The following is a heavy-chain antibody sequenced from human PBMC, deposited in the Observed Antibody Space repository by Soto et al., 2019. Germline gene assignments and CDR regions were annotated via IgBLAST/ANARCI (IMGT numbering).Heavy chain of an antibody. D-gene: IGHD3-10*01. CDR2: ISGSGGST. CDR1: GFTFSSYA. V-gene: IGHV3-23*01. CDR3: ARDPYYYGSGSYGP. J-gene: IGHJ5*02. Sequence: GGSLRLSCAASGFTFSSYAMSWVRQAPGKGLEWVSAISGSGGSTYYADSVKGRFTISRDNAKNSLYLQMNSLRAEDTAVYYCARDPYYYGSGSYGPWGQGTLVTVSS.